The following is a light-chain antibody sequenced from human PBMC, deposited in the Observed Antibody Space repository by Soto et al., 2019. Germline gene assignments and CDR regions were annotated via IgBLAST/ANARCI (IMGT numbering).Light chain of an antibody. V-gene: IGKV3-20*01. CDR2: GAS. Sequence: EIVLTQSPGTLSLSPGDRATLSCRASQSFGGNLLAWYQQKPGQAPRLLIYGASARAIGIPDRFSGSGSGTYFPLTISGLQPEDFGVYYCQPYGKIALTFGGGTRVEIK. J-gene: IGKJ4*01. CDR3: QPYGKIALT. CDR1: QSFGGNL.